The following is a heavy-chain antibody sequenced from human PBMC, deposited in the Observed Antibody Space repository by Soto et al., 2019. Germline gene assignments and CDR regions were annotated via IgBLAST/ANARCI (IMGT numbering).Heavy chain of an antibody. J-gene: IGHJ4*02. V-gene: IGHV1-8*01. Sequence: QVQLVQSGAEVKKPGASVKVSCKASGYTFTSYDINWVRQATGQGLEWMGWMNPNSGNTGYAQKFQGRVTMTRNTCLRRAPMELSSLISDHAAVYCAGREKSSCLDSCGQGTLVTVSS. CDR1: GYTFTSYD. CDR3: GREKSSCLDS. CDR2: MNPNSGNT. D-gene: IGHD2-15*01.